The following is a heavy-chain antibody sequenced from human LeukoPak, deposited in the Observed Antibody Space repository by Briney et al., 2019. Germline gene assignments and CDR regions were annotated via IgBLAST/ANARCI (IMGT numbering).Heavy chain of an antibody. J-gene: IGHJ4*02. Sequence: SETLSLTCVVSGGSVSGYYWGWIRQPPGRGLEWIGYVYYSGSTNYNPSFKSRVTISGDTSKNQYSLKLSSVTAADTAVYYCAREGSGWDPFDYWGQGTLVTVSS. CDR2: VYYSGST. CDR3: AREGSGWDPFDY. V-gene: IGHV4-59*02. D-gene: IGHD6-19*01. CDR1: GGSVSGYY.